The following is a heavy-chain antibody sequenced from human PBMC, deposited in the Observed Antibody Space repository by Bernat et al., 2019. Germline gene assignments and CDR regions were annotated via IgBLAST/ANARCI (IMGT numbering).Heavy chain of an antibody. J-gene: IGHJ3*02. V-gene: IGHV4-34*01. CDR2: VSHSGSS. CDR1: GESFSGYY. D-gene: IGHD6-25*01. Sequence: QVQLQQWGAGLLKPSETLSLTCAVYGESFSGYYWSWIRQPPGKGLEWIGKVSHSGSSNYNPSLKSRVTISADTSKNQFSLRLSSVTAADTAVYYCARWGEGNIAAPVRAFDIWGQGTMVTVSS. CDR3: ARWGEGNIAAPVRAFDI.